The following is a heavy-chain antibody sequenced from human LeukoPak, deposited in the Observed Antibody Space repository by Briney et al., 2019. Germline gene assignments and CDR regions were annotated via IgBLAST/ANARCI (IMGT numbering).Heavy chain of an antibody. CDR3: ARDQNSITMVRGLSL. V-gene: IGHV3-30*04. D-gene: IGHD3-10*01. CDR1: GFTFSSYA. CDR2: ISYDGSNK. Sequence: PGGSLRLSCAASGFTFSSYAMHWVRQAPGKGLEWVAVISYDGSNKYYADSVKGRFTISRDNSKNTLYLQMNSLRAEDTAVYYCARDQNSITMVRGLSLWGRGALVTVSS. J-gene: IGHJ2*01.